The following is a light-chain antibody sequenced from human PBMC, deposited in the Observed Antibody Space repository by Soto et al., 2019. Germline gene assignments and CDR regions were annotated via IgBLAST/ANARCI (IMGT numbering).Light chain of an antibody. J-gene: IGLJ2*01. CDR3: GTWDSSLSAGV. CDR1: SSNIGNNY. CDR2: DNN. V-gene: IGLV1-51*01. Sequence: QSVLTQPPSVSAAPGQKVTISCSGSSSNIGNNYVSWYKQLPGTAPKLLSYDNNKRPSGIPDRFSGSKSGTSATLGITGLQTGDEADYYCGTWDSSLSAGVFGGGTKVTVL.